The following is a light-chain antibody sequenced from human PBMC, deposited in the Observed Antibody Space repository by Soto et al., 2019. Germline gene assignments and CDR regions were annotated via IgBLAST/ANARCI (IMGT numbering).Light chain of an antibody. CDR2: EVR. V-gene: IGLV2-14*02. Sequence: QSVLTQPASVSGPPGQSIVISCNGSSSDVGSYDLVSWYLQYPGKAPKLMIYEVRNRPSGVSDRFSGSKSGKTASLTIFGLQAEDEADYYCSSYTTSTTQVFGGGTKLTVL. CDR3: SSYTTSTTQV. CDR1: SSDVGSYDL. J-gene: IGLJ2*01.